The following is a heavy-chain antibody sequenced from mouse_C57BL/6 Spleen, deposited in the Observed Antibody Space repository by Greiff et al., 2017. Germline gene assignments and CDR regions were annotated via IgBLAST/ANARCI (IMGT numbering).Heavy chain of an antibody. Sequence: VKLQESGPELVKPGASVKLSCKASGYTFTSYDINWVKQRPGQGLEWIGWIYPRDGSTKYNEKFKGKATLTVDTSSSTAYMELHSLTSEDSAVYFCARERDYGSSPWFAYWGQGTLVTVSA. D-gene: IGHD1-1*01. J-gene: IGHJ3*01. V-gene: IGHV1-85*01. CDR1: GYTFTSYD. CDR2: IYPRDGST. CDR3: ARERDYGSSPWFAY.